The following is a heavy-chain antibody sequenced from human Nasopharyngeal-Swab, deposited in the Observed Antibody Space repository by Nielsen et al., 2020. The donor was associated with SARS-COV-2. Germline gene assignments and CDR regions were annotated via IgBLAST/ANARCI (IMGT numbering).Heavy chain of an antibody. CDR2: INPSGGST. Sequence: WVRQAPGQGFEWMGIINPSGGSTSYAQKFQGRVTMTRDTSTSTVYMELSSVRSEDTAVYYCARVLAAAGYNWFDPWGQGTLVTVSS. V-gene: IGHV1-46*01. J-gene: IGHJ5*02. CDR3: ARVLAAAGYNWFDP. D-gene: IGHD6-13*01.